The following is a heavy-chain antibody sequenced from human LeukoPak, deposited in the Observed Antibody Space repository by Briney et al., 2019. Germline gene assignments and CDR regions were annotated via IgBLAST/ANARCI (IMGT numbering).Heavy chain of an antibody. D-gene: IGHD3-10*01. CDR2: IYDGGIT. CDR3: ARDRDYSGSGSPDS. J-gene: IGHJ4*02. CDR1: GFTISNNY. Sequence: GGSLRLSCAASGFTISNNYMNWVRQAPGKGPEWVSVIYDGGITYYADSVKGRFTISRDDSKNTLHLQMNSLRVDDTAVYYCARDRDYSGSGSPDSWGQGTLVTVSS. V-gene: IGHV3-66*01.